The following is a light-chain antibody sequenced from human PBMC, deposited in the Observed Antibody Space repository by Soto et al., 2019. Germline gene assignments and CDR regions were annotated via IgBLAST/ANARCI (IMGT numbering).Light chain of an antibody. CDR2: KAS. CDR1: QSISSW. J-gene: IGKJ1*01. Sequence: DIQMTQSPSTLSASVGDRVTITCRASQSISSWLAWYQQKPGKAPKLLIYKASSLESGVPSRFIGSGSWTEFTLTISSLQPDDFATYYCQQYNSYSLTFGQGTKVEIK. V-gene: IGKV1-5*03. CDR3: QQYNSYSLT.